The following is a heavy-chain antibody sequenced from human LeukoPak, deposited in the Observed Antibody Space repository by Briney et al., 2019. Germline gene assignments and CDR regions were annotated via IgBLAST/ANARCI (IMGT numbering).Heavy chain of an antibody. V-gene: IGHV4-34*01. J-gene: IGHJ4*02. CDR1: GGSFSGYY. Sequence: PSETLSLTCAVYGGSFSGYYWGWIRQPPGKGLEWIGEINDSGSTNYNPSLKSRVTISVDTSKNQFSLNLSSVTAADTAVYYCARSTAHLDYWGQGTLVTVSS. CDR2: INDSGST. CDR3: ARSTAHLDY. D-gene: IGHD2-21*02.